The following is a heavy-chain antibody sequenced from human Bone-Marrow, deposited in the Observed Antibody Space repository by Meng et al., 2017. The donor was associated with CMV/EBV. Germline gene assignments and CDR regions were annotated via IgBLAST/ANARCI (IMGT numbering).Heavy chain of an antibody. CDR3: ARHVSTWRGSIDP. D-gene: IGHD2/OR15-2a*01. CDR2: MNPNSGNT. V-gene: IGHV1-8*03. Sequence: ASVKVSCKASGYTFTSYDINWVRQATGQGLEWMGWMNPNSGNTGYAQKFQGRVTITRNTSISTAYMELSSLRSEDTAVYYCARHVSTWRGSIDPWGQGNRVTVAS. CDR1: GYTFTSYD. J-gene: IGHJ5*02.